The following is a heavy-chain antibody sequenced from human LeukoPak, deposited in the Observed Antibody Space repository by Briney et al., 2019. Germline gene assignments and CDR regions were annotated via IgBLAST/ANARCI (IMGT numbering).Heavy chain of an antibody. CDR1: GGSFSGYY. D-gene: IGHD4-23*01. Sequence: SKTLSLTCAVYGGSFSGYYWSWIRQPPGKGLEWIGEINHSGSTNYNPSLKSRVTISVDTSKNQFSLKLSSVTAADTAVYYCARGPGATVVTPSFGYWGQGTLVTVSS. CDR2: INHSGST. V-gene: IGHV4-34*01. J-gene: IGHJ4*02. CDR3: ARGPGATVVTPSFGY.